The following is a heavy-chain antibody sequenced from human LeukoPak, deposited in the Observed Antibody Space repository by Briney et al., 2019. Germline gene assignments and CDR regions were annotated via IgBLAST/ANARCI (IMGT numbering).Heavy chain of an antibody. CDR3: ARDLSSGRDY. CDR1: RFTFSSYT. CDR2: ISSSSSYI. V-gene: IGHV3-21*01. D-gene: IGHD3-22*01. Sequence: EGSPRLSCAASRFTFSSYTMNWVRQAPGKGLEWVSSISSSSSYIYYADSVKGRFTISRDSAKNSLYLQMNSLRAEDTAVYYCARDLSSGRDYWGQGTLVTVSS. J-gene: IGHJ4*02.